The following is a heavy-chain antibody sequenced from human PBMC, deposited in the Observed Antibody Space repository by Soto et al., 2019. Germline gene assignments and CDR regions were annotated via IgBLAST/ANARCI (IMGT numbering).Heavy chain of an antibody. D-gene: IGHD5-18*01. Sequence: QVQLVQSGAEVQKPGSSVKVSCKASGGTFSSYTISWVRQAPGQGLEWMGRIIPILGIANYAQKFQGRVTLTADKSTSTAHMELRSLRSEDPAVYYCASDEWLDRPPDARSFPVSGQGPVGHGYWGQGTLVTVSS. CDR3: ASDEWLDRPPDARSFPVSGQGPVGHGY. V-gene: IGHV1-69*02. CDR2: IIPILGIA. J-gene: IGHJ4*02. CDR1: GGTFSSYT.